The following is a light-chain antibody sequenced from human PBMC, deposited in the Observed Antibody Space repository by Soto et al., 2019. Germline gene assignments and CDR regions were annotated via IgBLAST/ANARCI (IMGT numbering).Light chain of an antibody. CDR2: KAS. Sequence: DIQMTQSPSTLSGSVGDRVTITCRASQTISSWLAWYQQKPGKAPKPLIYKASTLKSGAPSRFSGSGSGTEFSLTISSLQPDDFATYFCQHYKSYSEAFGQGTKVELK. CDR1: QTISSW. J-gene: IGKJ1*01. V-gene: IGKV1-5*03. CDR3: QHYKSYSEA.